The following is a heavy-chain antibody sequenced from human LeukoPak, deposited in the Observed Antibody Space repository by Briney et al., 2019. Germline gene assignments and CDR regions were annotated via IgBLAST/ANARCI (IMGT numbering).Heavy chain of an antibody. Sequence: ESLRISRKGSGYSFTSYWIGLVRPMPGKGLEGMGIIYSGYSDTRHSPFFQGQVIISADKSISTAYLQWSSLKASDTAMYYCASPPGGYCSGGSCYPDPGFLQHWGQGTLVTVSS. CDR2: IYSGYSDT. CDR3: ASPPGGYCSGGSCYPDPGFLQH. CDR1: GYSFTSYW. J-gene: IGHJ1*01. V-gene: IGHV5-51*01. D-gene: IGHD2-15*01.